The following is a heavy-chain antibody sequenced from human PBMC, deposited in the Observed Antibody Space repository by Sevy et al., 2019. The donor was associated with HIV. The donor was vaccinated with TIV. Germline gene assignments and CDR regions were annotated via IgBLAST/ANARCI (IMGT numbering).Heavy chain of an antibody. J-gene: IGHJ3*02. CDR2: LSNEGSNK. V-gene: IGHV3-30-3*01. Sequence: GGSLRPSFEASGFPFSSYAIHWVRQAPGKGLEGVAVLSNEGSNKYYADSVKGRLTISRDNSKNTLYLQMNSLRAEDTAVYYCASYSSALDAFDIWGQGTMVTVSS. CDR1: GFPFSSYA. D-gene: IGHD3-22*01. CDR3: ASYSSALDAFDI.